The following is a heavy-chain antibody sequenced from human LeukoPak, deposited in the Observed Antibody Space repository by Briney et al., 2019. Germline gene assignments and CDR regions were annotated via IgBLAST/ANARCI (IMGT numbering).Heavy chain of an antibody. CDR3: ARATLGLVDY. J-gene: IGHJ4*02. V-gene: IGHV4-59*01. D-gene: IGHD4-17*01. Sequence: SETLSLTCTVSGGSISSYYGSWIRQLPGKGLEWIGYIYYSGSTNYNPSLKSRVTISVDTSKNQFSLKLSSVTAADTAVYYCARATLGLVDYWGQGTLVTVSS. CDR2: IYYSGST. CDR1: GGSISSYY.